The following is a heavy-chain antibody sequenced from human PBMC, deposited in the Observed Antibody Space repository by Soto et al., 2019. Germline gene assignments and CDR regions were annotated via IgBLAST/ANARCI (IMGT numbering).Heavy chain of an antibody. CDR2: ISYDGSNK. CDR1: GFTFSSYG. Sequence: GGSLRLSCAASGFTFSSYGMHWVRQAPGKGLEWVAVISYDGSNKYYADSVKGRFTISRDNSKNTLYLQMNSLRAEDTAVYYCAKDFQYYFDYWGQGTLVTVSS. V-gene: IGHV3-30*18. CDR3: AKDFQYYFDY. J-gene: IGHJ4*02.